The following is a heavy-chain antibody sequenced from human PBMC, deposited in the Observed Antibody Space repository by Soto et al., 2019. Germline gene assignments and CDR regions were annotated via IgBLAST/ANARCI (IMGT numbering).Heavy chain of an antibody. CDR2: ISPYNGNT. V-gene: IGHV1-18*01. CDR1: GYTFTNFG. CDR3: ARGRDYGGFYFEY. Sequence: ASVKVSCKASGYTFTNFGINWVRQAPGLGLEWVGWISPYNGNTQTVEKLQGRVTMTTDTSTSTAYMELRSLRSDDTAVYYCARGRDYGGFYFEYWGQGTMVTVSS. D-gene: IGHD4-17*01. J-gene: IGHJ4*02.